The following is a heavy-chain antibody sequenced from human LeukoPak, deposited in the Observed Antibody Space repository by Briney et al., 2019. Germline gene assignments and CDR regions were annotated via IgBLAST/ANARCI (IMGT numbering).Heavy chain of an antibody. CDR1: GFTFSSYS. CDR3: ARDPTYYYDSSGWPPDY. V-gene: IGHV3-21*01. CDR2: ISSSSSYI. D-gene: IGHD3-22*01. Sequence: KPGGSLRLSCAASGFTFSSYSMNWVRQAPGKGLEWVSSISSSSSYIYYADSVKGRFTISRDNAKNSLYLQMNSLRAEDTDVYYCARDPTYYYDSSGWPPDYWGQGTLVTVSS. J-gene: IGHJ4*02.